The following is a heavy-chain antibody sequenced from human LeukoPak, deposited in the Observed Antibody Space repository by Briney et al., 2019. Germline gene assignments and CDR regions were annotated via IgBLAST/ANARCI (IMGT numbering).Heavy chain of an antibody. J-gene: IGHJ4*02. CDR1: GFTFSSYG. D-gene: IGHD2-15*01. CDR3: ASEVADY. V-gene: IGHV3-30*03. Sequence: GGSLRLSCAASGFTFSSYGMHWVRQAPGKGLEWVAVISYDGSNKYYADSVKGRFTISRDNSKNTLYLQMNSLRAEDTAVYYCASEVADYWGQGTLVTVSS. CDR2: ISYDGSNK.